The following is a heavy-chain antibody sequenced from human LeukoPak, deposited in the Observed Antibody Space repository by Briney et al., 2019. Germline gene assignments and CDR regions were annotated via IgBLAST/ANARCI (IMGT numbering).Heavy chain of an antibody. CDR2: INPNSGGT. D-gene: IGHD3-16*02. CDR3: ARDVYDYVWGSYLTTSYYFDY. J-gene: IGHJ4*02. CDR1: GYTFTGYY. V-gene: IGHV1-2*02. Sequence: GASVKVSYKASGYTFTGYYMHWVRQAPGQGLEWMGWINPNSGGTNYAQKFQGRVTMTRDTSISTAYMELSRLRSDDTAVYYCARDVYDYVWGSYLTTSYYFDYWGQGTLVTVSS.